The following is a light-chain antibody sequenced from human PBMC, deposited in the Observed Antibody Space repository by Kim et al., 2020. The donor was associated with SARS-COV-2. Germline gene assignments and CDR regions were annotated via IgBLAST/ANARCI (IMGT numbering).Light chain of an antibody. CDR3: AAWDDSPNGVV. CDR2: SND. Sequence: GQGVTISCCENNYNSGRKSVNGYAQLPGPAPKRLIYSNDRRAVGVPDRCSGSRSGTSASLANSGLQDEDEADYYCAAWDDSPNGVVFGGGTQLTVL. V-gene: IGLV1-44*01. CDR1: NYNSGRKS. J-gene: IGLJ2*01.